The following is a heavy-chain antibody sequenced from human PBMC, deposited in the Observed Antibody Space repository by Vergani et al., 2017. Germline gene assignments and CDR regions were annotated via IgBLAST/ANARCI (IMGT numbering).Heavy chain of an antibody. D-gene: IGHD2-2*01. CDR3: ARERGTDCSSTSGLDAFDI. V-gene: IGHV3-53*04. J-gene: IGHJ3*02. Sequence: EVQLVESGGGLVQPGGSLRLSCAASGFTVSSNYMSWVRQAPGKGLEWVSVIYSGGSTYYADSVKGRFTISRHNSKNTLYLQMNSLRAEDTAVYYCARERGTDCSSTSGLDAFDIWGQGTMVTVSS. CDR2: IYSGGST. CDR1: GFTVSSNY.